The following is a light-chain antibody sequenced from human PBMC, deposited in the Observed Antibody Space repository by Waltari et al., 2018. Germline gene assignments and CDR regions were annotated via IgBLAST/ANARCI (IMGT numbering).Light chain of an antibody. CDR1: QDIRNH. V-gene: IGKV1-33*01. CDR2: DAS. Sequence: DIHMTQFPSPLSASVGGRVTITCQATQDIRNHLNWYQQKPGKAPKLLVYDASRLQSGVPSRFGGSRSGTYFTFTISSLQAEDAATYYCQQYDKLPLTFGGGTKVDI. CDR3: QQYDKLPLT. J-gene: IGKJ4*01.